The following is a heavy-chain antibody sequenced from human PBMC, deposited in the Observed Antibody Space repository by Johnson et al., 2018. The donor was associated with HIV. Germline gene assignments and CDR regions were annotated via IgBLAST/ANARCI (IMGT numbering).Heavy chain of an antibody. V-gene: IGHV3-11*04. J-gene: IGHJ3*02. D-gene: IGHD7-27*01. Sequence: QMQLVESGGGLVQPGGSLRLSCAASGFIFSDYYMTWIRQAPGKGLESISYISSSGRTIYYADSVKVRFTMSRDNAKNSLYLQMNSLRAEDTAVYYCARIRPANWGVNDAFDIWGQGTMVTVSS. CDR1: GFIFSDYY. CDR2: ISSSGRTI. CDR3: ARIRPANWGVNDAFDI.